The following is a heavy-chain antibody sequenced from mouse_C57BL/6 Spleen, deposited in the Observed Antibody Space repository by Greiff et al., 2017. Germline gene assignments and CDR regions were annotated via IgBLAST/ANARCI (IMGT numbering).Heavy chain of an antibody. Sequence: QVQLQQPGAELVMPGASVKLSCKASGYTFTSYWMHWVKQRPGQGLEWIGEIDPSDSYTNYNQKFKGKSTLTVDKSSSTAYMQLSSLTSEDSAVYYCAMGGSGYFDYWGQGTTLTVSS. V-gene: IGHV1-69*01. D-gene: IGHD3-2*02. CDR1: GYTFTSYW. J-gene: IGHJ2*01. CDR3: AMGGSGYFDY. CDR2: IDPSDSYT.